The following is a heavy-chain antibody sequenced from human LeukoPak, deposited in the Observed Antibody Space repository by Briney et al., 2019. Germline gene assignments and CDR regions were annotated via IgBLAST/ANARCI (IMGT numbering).Heavy chain of an antibody. CDR3: ARGTSIAVAECDFDY. D-gene: IGHD6-19*01. CDR2: IKQDGSEK. V-gene: IGHV3-7*01. J-gene: IGHJ4*02. Sequence: PGGSLRLSCAASGFTFSSYWMSWVRQAPGKGLEWVANIKQDGSEKYYVDSVKGRFTISRDNAKNSLYLQMNSLRAEDTAVYYCARGTSIAVAECDFDYWGQGTLVTVSS. CDR1: GFTFSSYW.